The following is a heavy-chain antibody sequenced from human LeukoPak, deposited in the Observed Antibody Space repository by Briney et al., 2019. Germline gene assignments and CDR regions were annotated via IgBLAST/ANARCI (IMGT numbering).Heavy chain of an antibody. D-gene: IGHD1-26*01. V-gene: IGHV1-8*01. J-gene: IGHJ4*02. CDR1: GYTFTSYD. CDR2: MNPNSGNT. CDR3: ARFFPIVGINY. Sequence: ASVKVSRKSSGYTFTSYDIHWVRQATGQGLEWMGWMNPNSGNTGYAQKFQGRVTMTRNTSISTAYMELSSLRSEDTAVYYCARFFPIVGINYWGQGTLVTVSS.